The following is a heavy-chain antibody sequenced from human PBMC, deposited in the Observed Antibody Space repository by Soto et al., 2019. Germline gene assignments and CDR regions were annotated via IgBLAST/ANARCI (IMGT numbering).Heavy chain of an antibody. V-gene: IGHV3-21*01. CDR1: GFTFSDYG. CDR2: ISSSGGNI. Sequence: EVQLVESGGGLVKPGGSRRLSCAASGFTFSDYGMNWVRQAPGRGLEWVTFISSSGGNIYYADSVKGRFTISRDNSKNSLYLQMNSLRVEDTGIYYCARDLRDTALGYYHYYALDVWGQGTTVTVSS. D-gene: IGHD5-18*01. CDR3: ARDLRDTALGYYHYYALDV. J-gene: IGHJ6*02.